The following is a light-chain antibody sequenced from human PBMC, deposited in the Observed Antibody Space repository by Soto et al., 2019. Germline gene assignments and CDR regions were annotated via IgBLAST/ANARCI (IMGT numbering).Light chain of an antibody. Sequence: QSALTQPASVSGSPGQSITISCTGTVSDVGGYNYVSWYQHHPGEAPKLMIYDVSNRPSGVSTRFSGSKSGNTASLTISGLQAEDVAYYYRNSFTSSSTRVFGTGTKLTVL. CDR1: VSDVGGYNY. V-gene: IGLV2-14*03. J-gene: IGLJ1*01. CDR3: NSFTSSSTRV. CDR2: DVS.